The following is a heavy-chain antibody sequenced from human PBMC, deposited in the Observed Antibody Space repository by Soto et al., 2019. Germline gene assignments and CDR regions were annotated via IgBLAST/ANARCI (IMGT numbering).Heavy chain of an antibody. V-gene: IGHV4-59*12. CDR2: ISHTGST. J-gene: IGHJ4*02. Sequence: SETLSLTCTVSGGSISSYYWSWIRQPPGKGLEWIGDISHTGSTIYNPSLKSRITISIDESKNHFSLRLTSVSAADTAVYYCAQKTTMVPGSTWGQGTLFTVSS. D-gene: IGHD3-10*01. CDR1: GGSISSYY. CDR3: AQKTTMVPGST.